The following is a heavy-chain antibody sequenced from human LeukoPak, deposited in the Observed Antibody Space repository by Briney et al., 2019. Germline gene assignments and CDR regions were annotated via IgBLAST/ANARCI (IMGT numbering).Heavy chain of an antibody. V-gene: IGHV4-4*07. CDR3: ARMDDCGSTDCSAFDY. Sequence: SETLSLTCTASGGSISGYYWSWIRQPAGKGLEWLGRIYTSGSTNYNPSLKSRVTMSVDTSKNQFSLKLSSVTAADTALYYCARMDDCGSTDCSAFDYWGQGTLVPVSS. CDR1: GGSISGYY. D-gene: IGHD2-2*01. J-gene: IGHJ4*02. CDR2: IYTSGST.